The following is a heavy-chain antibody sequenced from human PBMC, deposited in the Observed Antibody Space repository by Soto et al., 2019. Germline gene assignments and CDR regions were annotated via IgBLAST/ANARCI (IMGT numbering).Heavy chain of an antibody. CDR3: ARTAVLPGGSGSSYGMDV. Sequence: GGSLRLSCAASGFTFSSYWMSWVRQAPGKGLEWVANIKQDGSEKYYVGSVKGRFTISRDNAKNSLYLQMNSLRAEDTAVYYCARTAVLPGGSGSSYGMDVWGQGTTVTVSS. CDR2: IKQDGSEK. J-gene: IGHJ6*02. D-gene: IGHD3-10*01. CDR1: GFTFSSYW. V-gene: IGHV3-7*03.